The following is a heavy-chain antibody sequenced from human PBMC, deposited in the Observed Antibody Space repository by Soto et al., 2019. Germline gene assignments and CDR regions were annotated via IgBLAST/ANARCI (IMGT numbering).Heavy chain of an antibody. V-gene: IGHV3-23*01. CDR2: ISGSGGST. CDR1: GFTFSSYA. Sequence: GGSLRLSCAASGFTFSSYAMSWVRQAPGKGLEWVSAISGSGGSTYYADSVKGRFTISRDNSKNTLYLQMNSLRAEDTAVYYCARPSPHQGRDWLPAAGHDAFDIWGQGTMVTVSS. D-gene: IGHD6-13*01. CDR3: ARPSPHQGRDWLPAAGHDAFDI. J-gene: IGHJ3*02.